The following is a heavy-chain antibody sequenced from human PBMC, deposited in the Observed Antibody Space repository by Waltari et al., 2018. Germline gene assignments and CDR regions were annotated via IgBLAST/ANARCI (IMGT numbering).Heavy chain of an antibody. CDR2: IIPIYGRP. D-gene: IGHD1-26*01. J-gene: IGHJ3*01. CDR3: ARRDLGFAFDV. CDR1: GGTCGRYS. V-gene: IGHV1-69*12. Sequence: VHLVQSGAEMRKPGSSVKVSCKASGGTCGRYSIAWARQAAGQGLEWLGGIIPIYGRPQYANNFQGRVTLTADASTTTVFLEMSGLRAEDTAIYFCARRDLGFAFDVWGQGTLVIVSS.